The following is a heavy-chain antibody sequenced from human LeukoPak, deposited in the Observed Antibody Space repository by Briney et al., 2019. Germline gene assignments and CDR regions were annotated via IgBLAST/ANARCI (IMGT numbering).Heavy chain of an antibody. CDR2: IYHSGTT. V-gene: IGHV4-34*01. CDR3: ARVAVDGAFDI. D-gene: IGHD5-24*01. Sequence: SETLSLTCAVYGGSFSGYDGSYSGYYWTWIRQPPGKGLEWIGEIYHSGTTNYSPSLKSRVIISVDKSKNQFSLKLSSVTAADTAVYYCARVAVDGAFDIWGQGTIVTLSS. CDR1: GGSFSGYDGSYSGYY. J-gene: IGHJ3*02.